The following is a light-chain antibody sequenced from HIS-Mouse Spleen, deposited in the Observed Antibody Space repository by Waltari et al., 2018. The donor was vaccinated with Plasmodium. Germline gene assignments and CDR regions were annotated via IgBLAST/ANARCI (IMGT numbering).Light chain of an antibody. CDR2: SNN. Sequence: QSVLTQPPSASGTPGQRVTISCSGSSSNIGSNTVNWYQQLPGTAPKLLIYSNNRRPSGVPGRFSGSKSGTSASLAISGLQAEDEADYYCAAWDDSLIGPVFGGGTKLTVL. CDR3: AAWDDSLIGPV. CDR1: SSNIGSNT. J-gene: IGLJ2*01. V-gene: IGLV1-44*01.